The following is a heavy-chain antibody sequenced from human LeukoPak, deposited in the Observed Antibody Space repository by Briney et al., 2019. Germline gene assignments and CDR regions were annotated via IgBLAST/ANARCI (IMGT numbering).Heavy chain of an antibody. D-gene: IGHD6-19*01. CDR1: GYTFTSYD. Sequence: GASVKVSCKASGYTFTSYDINWVRQATGQGLEWMGWMNPNSGNTGYAQKFQGRVTMTRNTSISTAYMELSSLRSEDTAVYYCARSDSSGWYYVWDYWGQGTLVTVSS. CDR3: ARSDSSGWYYVWDY. CDR2: MNPNSGNT. J-gene: IGHJ4*02. V-gene: IGHV1-8*01.